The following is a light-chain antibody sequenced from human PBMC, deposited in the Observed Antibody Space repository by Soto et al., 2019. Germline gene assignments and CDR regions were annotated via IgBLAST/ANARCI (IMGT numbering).Light chain of an antibody. V-gene: IGKV1-12*01. J-gene: IGKJ3*01. CDR2: GAS. Sequence: DIQMTQSPSSVSASVGDRVTITCRASQGISSRLAWYQQKPGKAPKLLIYGASILQSGAPSRFSGGGSGTDFTLTVSSLQPEDSATYYCQQTNSFPPVFGPGTKVDIK. CDR3: QQTNSFPPV. CDR1: QGISSR.